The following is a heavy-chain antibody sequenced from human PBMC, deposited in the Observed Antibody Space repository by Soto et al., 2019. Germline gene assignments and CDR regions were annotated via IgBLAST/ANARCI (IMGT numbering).Heavy chain of an antibody. J-gene: IGHJ5*02. CDR2: IIPIRGRT. CDR1: GGTFSSYT. CDR3: ARVAYDSDLSWFDP. D-gene: IGHD3-22*01. V-gene: IGHV1-69*08. Sequence: ASVKVSCKASGGTFSSYTISWVRQAPGQGLEWMGIIIPIRGRTSYAQKFQGRVTMTRDKSTSTAYMELSSLRSEDAAVYYCARVAYDSDLSWFDPWGQGTLVTVSS.